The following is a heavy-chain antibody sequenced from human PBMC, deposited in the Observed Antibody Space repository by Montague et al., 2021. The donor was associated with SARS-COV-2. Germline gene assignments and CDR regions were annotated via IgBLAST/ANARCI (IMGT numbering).Heavy chain of an antibody. D-gene: IGHD2-2*01. Sequence: SETLSLTCAVYGGSFSVYYWSWLRQSPRSRLEWIAEINHSGTANYNPSLKSRVSISVDTSKNQFTLKLTSVTAADTAMYYCAKEREVVRAARTLVAFDLWGQGTMVTVSS. CDR3: AKEREVVRAARTLVAFDL. CDR1: GGSFSVYY. J-gene: IGHJ3*01. V-gene: IGHV4-34*01. CDR2: INHSGTA.